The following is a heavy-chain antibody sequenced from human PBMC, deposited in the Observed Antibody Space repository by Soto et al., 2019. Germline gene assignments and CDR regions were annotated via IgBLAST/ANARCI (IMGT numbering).Heavy chain of an antibody. CDR1: GYTFTSYG. J-gene: IGHJ6*02. CDR2: ISAYNGNT. Sequence: QVQLVQSGAEVKKPGASVKVSCKASGYTFTSYGISWVRQAPGQGLEWMGWISAYNGNTNYAQKLQGRVTMTTDKSTSTAYRELRSLGSDDTAVYYCARDPYYDSSGPTYYYYGMDVWGQGTTVTVSS. V-gene: IGHV1-18*01. CDR3: ARDPYYDSSGPTYYYYGMDV. D-gene: IGHD3-22*01.